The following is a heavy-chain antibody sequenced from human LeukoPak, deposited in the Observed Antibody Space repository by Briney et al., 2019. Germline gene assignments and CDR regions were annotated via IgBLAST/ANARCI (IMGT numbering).Heavy chain of an antibody. Sequence: GRSLRLSCAASGLTFSSYAMHRVRQAPGKGLEWVAVISYDGSNKYYADSVKGRFTISRDNSKNTLYLQMNSLRAEDTAVYYCARDVGYSYGGDAFDIWGQGTMVTVSS. CDR1: GLTFSSYA. CDR3: ARDVGYSYGGDAFDI. J-gene: IGHJ3*02. V-gene: IGHV3-30-3*01. D-gene: IGHD5-18*01. CDR2: ISYDGSNK.